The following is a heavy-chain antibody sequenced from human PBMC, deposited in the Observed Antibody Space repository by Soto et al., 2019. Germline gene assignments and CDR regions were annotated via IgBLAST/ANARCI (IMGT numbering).Heavy chain of an antibody. Sequence: ASVKVSCKASGYTFTSYYMHWVRQAPGQGLEWMGIINPSGGSTSYAQKFQGRVTMTRDTSTSTVYMELSSLRSEDTAVYYCARFTIPSSDYYYGMDVWGQGTTVTVSS. CDR1: GYTFTSYY. D-gene: IGHD3-3*01. J-gene: IGHJ6*02. CDR2: INPSGGST. CDR3: ARFTIPSSDYYYGMDV. V-gene: IGHV1-46*01.